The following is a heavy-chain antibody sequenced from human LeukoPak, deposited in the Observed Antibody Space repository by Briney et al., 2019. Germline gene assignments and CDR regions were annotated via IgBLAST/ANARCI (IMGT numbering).Heavy chain of an antibody. V-gene: IGHV1-3*01. J-gene: IGHJ4*02. Sequence: ASVKVSCKASGYIFTGYKLHWVRQAPGQRPEWMGWINENNDEIKYSEKVQDRVTITRDTSASTAYVALNRLRAEDTAMYYCARGRGSYSLEYWGQGTLVTVSS. CDR2: INENNDEI. CDR1: GYIFTGYK. CDR3: ARGRGSYSLEY. D-gene: IGHD1-26*01.